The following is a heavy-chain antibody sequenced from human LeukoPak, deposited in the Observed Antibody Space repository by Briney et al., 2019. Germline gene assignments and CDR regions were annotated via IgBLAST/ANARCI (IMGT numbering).Heavy chain of an antibody. Sequence: GGSLRLSCAASGFTFDDYAMHWVRQAPGKGLEWVSGTSWNSGSIGYADSVKGRFTISRDNAKNSLYLQMNSLRAEDTALYYCAKEISPSYDSNPFDIWGQGTMVTVSS. CDR3: AKEISPSYDSNPFDI. CDR2: TSWNSGSI. D-gene: IGHD3-22*01. V-gene: IGHV3-9*01. CDR1: GFTFDDYA. J-gene: IGHJ3*02.